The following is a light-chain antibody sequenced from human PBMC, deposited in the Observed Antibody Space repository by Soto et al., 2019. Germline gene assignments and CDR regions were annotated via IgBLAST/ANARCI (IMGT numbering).Light chain of an antibody. CDR2: AAS. V-gene: IGKV1-27*01. J-gene: IGKJ4*01. CDR3: QRYYNAPFT. Sequence: DIQVTQYPSSLSVSVGDRVTITCRASQDIKNYLAWYQQKQGEIPKLLIYAASTLESGIPPRFSGSGSGTDFTLTINNLQPEDVATYYCQRYYNAPFTLGGGTKVDIK. CDR1: QDIKNY.